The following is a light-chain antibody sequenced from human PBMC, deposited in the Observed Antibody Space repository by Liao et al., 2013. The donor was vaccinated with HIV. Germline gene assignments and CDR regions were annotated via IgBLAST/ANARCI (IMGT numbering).Light chain of an antibody. CDR3: QSVDRSGSYV. Sequence: SYELTQPPSVSVSPGQTARITCSGDALPKQYAHWYQQKSGQAPVLVIFNDSERPSGIPERFSGSSSGTTVTLTIRGVQAEDEADYYCQSVDRSGSYVFGTGTKVNVL. J-gene: IGLJ1*01. CDR2: NDS. CDR1: ALPKQY. V-gene: IGLV3-25*03.